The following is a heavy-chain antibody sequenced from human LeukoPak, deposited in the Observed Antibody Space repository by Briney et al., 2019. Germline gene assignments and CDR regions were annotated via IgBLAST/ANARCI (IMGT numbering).Heavy chain of an antibody. Sequence: ASVKVSCKASGYTFTSYYMHWVRQAPGQGLEWMGIINPSGGSTSYAQKLQGRVTMTTDTSTSTAYMELRSLRSDDTAVYYCVRDLMNAFDIWGQGTMVTVSS. CDR3: VRDLMNAFDI. V-gene: IGHV1-46*01. J-gene: IGHJ3*02. CDR2: INPSGGST. D-gene: IGHD2-8*01. CDR1: GYTFTSYY.